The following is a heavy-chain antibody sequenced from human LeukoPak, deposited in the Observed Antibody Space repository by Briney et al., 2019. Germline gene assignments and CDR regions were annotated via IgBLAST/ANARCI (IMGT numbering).Heavy chain of an antibody. Sequence: PSQTLSLTCTVSGGSISSGDFCWSWIRQPPGKGLEWIGYIYYSGSTYYNPSLKSRVTISVDTSKNQFSLKLSSVTAADTAVYYCAGDLLYSSPGFDYWGQGTLVTVSS. CDR1: GGSISSGDFC. J-gene: IGHJ4*02. CDR2: IYYSGST. D-gene: IGHD6-13*01. V-gene: IGHV4-30-4*08. CDR3: AGDLLYSSPGFDY.